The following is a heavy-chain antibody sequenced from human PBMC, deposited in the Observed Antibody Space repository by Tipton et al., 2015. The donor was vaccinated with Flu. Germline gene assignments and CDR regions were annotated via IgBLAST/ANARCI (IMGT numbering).Heavy chain of an antibody. CDR3: ATVSSYYFFFDS. Sequence: TLSLTCTVSGGSISSSSYHWAWIRQPPGKGLEWIGSIYYTGNTYHTPSLESRVSIPADTSKRQFSLKLTSVTAADTAVYYCATVSSYYFFFDSWGQGTLVTVSS. CDR2: IYYTGNT. J-gene: IGHJ4*02. CDR1: GGSISSSSYH. D-gene: IGHD1-26*01. V-gene: IGHV4-39*07.